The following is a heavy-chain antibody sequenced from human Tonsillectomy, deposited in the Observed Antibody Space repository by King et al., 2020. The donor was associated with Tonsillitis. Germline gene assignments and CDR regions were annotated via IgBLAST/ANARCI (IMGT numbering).Heavy chain of an antibody. CDR1: GGSFSGYY. V-gene: IGHV4-34*01. CDR2: INHSGST. D-gene: IGHD6-13*01. J-gene: IGHJ4*02. Sequence: LQQWGAGLLKPSETLSLTCAVYGGSFSGYYWSWIRQPPGKGLEWIGEINHSGSTNYNPSLKSRVAMSVDTSKNQFSLNLSSVTAADTAVYYCASRKLLYSNNWYAYYFDYWGQGTLVSVSS. CDR3: ASRKLLYSNNWYAYYFDY.